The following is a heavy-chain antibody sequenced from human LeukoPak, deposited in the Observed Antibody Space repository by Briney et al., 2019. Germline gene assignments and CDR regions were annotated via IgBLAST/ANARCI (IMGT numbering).Heavy chain of an antibody. Sequence: SETLSLTCTVSGGSISSYYWSWIRQPPGKGLEWIGYIYYSGSTNYNPSLKSRVTISVDTSKNQFSLKLNSVTAADTAMYYCARDGSPLVSSSWYSYWGQGTLVTVSS. CDR3: ARDGSPLVSSSWYSY. J-gene: IGHJ4*02. V-gene: IGHV4-59*12. D-gene: IGHD6-13*01. CDR1: GGSISSYY. CDR2: IYYSGST.